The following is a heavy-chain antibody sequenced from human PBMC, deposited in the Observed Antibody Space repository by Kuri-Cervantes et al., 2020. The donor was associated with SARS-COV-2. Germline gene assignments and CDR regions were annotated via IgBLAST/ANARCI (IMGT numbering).Heavy chain of an antibody. CDR1: GSTFSSYA. D-gene: IGHD6-19*01. CDR2: IYSGGSST. J-gene: IGHJ4*02. V-gene: IGHV3-23*03. Sequence: GGSLRLSCAASGSTFSSYAMSWVRQAPGKGLEWVSVIYSGGSSTYYADSVKGRFTISRDNSKNTLYLQMNSLRAEDTAVYYCAKDIAVAGHFDYWGQGTLVTVSS. CDR3: AKDIAVAGHFDY.